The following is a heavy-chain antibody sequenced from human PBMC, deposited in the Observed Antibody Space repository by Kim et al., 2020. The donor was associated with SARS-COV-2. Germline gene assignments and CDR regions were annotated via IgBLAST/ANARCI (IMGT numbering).Heavy chain of an antibody. J-gene: IGHJ4*02. CDR2: IFYSGNT. CDR3: ALGEAVAGTYYFDY. Sequence: SETLSHTCTVSGGSISSYYWSWIRQPPGKGLEWIGYIFYSGNTNYNPSLKSRVTISVDTSKNQFSLKLSSVTAADTAVYYCALGEAVAGTYYFDYWGQGTLVAVSS. CDR1: GGSISSYY. V-gene: IGHV4-59*01. D-gene: IGHD6-19*01.